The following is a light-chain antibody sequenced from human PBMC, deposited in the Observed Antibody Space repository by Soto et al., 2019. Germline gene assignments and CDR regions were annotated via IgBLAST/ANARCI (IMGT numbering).Light chain of an antibody. J-gene: IGLJ2*01. CDR3: SSYTSSSTHVV. Sequence: QSVLTQPASVSGSPGQSVTISCTGTSSDVGGYNYVSWYQQHPGKAPKLVIYDVTNRPSGVSNRFSGSKSGNTASLAISGLQAEDGADYYCSSYTSSSTHVVFGGGTKLTVL. V-gene: IGLV2-14*01. CDR1: SSDVGGYNY. CDR2: DVT.